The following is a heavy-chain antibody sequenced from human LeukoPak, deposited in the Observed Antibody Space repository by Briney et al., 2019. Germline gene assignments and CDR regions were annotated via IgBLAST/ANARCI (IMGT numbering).Heavy chain of an antibody. D-gene: IGHD3-22*01. J-gene: IGHJ4*02. CDR3: ARDRSELYYYDSSGYYAIGY. Sequence: PGGSLRLSCAASGFTFSSYNMNWVRQAPGKGLEWVSYISSSGSTIYYADSVEGRFTISRDNAKNSLYLQMKRLRAEDTAVYYCARDRSELYYYDSSGYYAIGYWGQGTLVTVSS. CDR1: GFTFSSYN. CDR2: ISSSGSTI. V-gene: IGHV3-48*01.